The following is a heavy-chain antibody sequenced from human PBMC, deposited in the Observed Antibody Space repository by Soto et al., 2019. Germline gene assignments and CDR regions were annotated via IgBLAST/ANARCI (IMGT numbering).Heavy chain of an antibody. V-gene: IGHV4-39*01. CDR1: GGSISSSSYY. CDR3: ARQLRGYCSGGSCYYFDY. Sequence: QLLLQESGPGLVKPSETLSLTCTVSGGSISSSSYYWGWIRQPPGKGLEWIGSIYYSGSTYYNPSLKSRVTISVDTSKNQFSLKLSSVTAADTAVYYCARQLRGYCSGGSCYYFDYWGQGTLVTVSS. J-gene: IGHJ4*02. CDR2: IYYSGST. D-gene: IGHD2-15*01.